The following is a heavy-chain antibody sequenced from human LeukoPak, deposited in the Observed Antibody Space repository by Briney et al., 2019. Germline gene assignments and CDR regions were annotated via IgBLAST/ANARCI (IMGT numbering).Heavy chain of an antibody. D-gene: IGHD3/OR15-3a*01. V-gene: IGHV3-64*04. CDR2: ISSNGDST. J-gene: IGHJ3*02. Sequence: PGGSLRLSCSGSGFTLSFYAMHWVRQAPGKGLEYVSTISSNGDSTQYADSVKGRFTISRDNSKNTLYLQMNSLRAEDTAVYYCARYGLGAHAFDIWGQGTMVTVSS. CDR1: GFTLSFYA. CDR3: ARYGLGAHAFDI.